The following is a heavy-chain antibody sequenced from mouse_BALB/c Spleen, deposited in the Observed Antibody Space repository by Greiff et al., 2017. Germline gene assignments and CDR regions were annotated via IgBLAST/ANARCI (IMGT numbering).Heavy chain of an antibody. CDR2: ISYSGST. Sequence: VQLKESGPGLVKPSQSLSLTCTVTGYSITSDYAWNWIRQFPGNKLEWMGYISYSGSTSYNPSLKSRISITRDTSKNQFFLQLNSVTTEDTATYYCARYDGYYPCAYWGQGTLVTVSA. D-gene: IGHD2-3*01. CDR1: GYSITSDYA. V-gene: IGHV3-2*02. CDR3: ARYDGYYPCAY. J-gene: IGHJ3*01.